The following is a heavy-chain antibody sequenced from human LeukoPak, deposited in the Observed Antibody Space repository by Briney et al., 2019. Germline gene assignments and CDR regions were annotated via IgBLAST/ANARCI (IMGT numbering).Heavy chain of an antibody. D-gene: IGHD1-1*01. CDR3: ASCHSARDRGTDD. V-gene: IGHV4-34*01. Sequence: SETLSLTCAVYGGSFSGYYWRWLRQPPGKGLEWIGEINYSGSTNYNPSLKSRVTISVDKSKNQSSRKLSCMTAADTAVYCGASCHSARDRGTDDWGQGTLVTLPS. J-gene: IGHJ4*02. CDR2: INYSGST. CDR1: GGSFSGYY.